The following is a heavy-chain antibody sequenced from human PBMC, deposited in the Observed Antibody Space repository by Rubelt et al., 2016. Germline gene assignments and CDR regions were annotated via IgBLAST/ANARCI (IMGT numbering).Heavy chain of an antibody. V-gene: IGHV4-34*01. CDR3: ARGRRGSSSWLGRDYYGMDV. D-gene: IGHD6-13*01. CDR1: GGSFSGYY. J-gene: IGHJ6*02. CDR2: INHSGST. Sequence: QVQLQQWGAGLLKPSETLSLTCAVYGGSFSGYYWSWIRQPPGKGLEWIGEINHSGSTNYNPSLKSRVTLSVDTSKNHFSLKLSSVTAADTAVYYCARGRRGSSSWLGRDYYGMDVWGQGTTVTVSS.